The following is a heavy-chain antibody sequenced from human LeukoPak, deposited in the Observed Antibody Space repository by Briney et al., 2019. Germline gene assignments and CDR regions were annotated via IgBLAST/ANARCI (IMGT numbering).Heavy chain of an antibody. J-gene: IGHJ6*02. D-gene: IGHD2-15*01. CDR2: ISAYNGNT. CDR3: ARELVVVAPDGMDV. CDR1: GYTSTSYG. Sequence: GASVKVSCKASGYTSTSYGISWVRQAPGQGLEWMGWISAYNGNTNYAQKLQGRVTMTTDTSTSTAYMELRSLRSDDTAVYYCARELVVVAPDGMDVWGQGTTVTVSS. V-gene: IGHV1-18*01.